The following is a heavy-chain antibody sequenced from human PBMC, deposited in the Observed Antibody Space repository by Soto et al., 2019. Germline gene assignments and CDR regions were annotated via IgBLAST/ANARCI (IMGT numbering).Heavy chain of an antibody. D-gene: IGHD1-26*01. J-gene: IGHJ6*02. CDR1: GFTFSSYG. CDR3: AKGSGQPTPYYYYGMDV. Sequence: SGGSLRLSCAASGFTFSSYGMHWVRQAPGKGLEWVAVISYDGSNKYYADSVKGRFTISRDNSKNTLYLQMNSLRAEDTAVYYCAKGSGQPTPYYYYGMDVWGQGTTVTVSS. CDR2: ISYDGSNK. V-gene: IGHV3-30*18.